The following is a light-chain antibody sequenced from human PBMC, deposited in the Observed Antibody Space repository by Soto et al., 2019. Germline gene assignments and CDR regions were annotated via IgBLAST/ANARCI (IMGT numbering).Light chain of an antibody. CDR3: QQYNSYWT. J-gene: IGKJ1*01. CDR2: DAS. Sequence: DIQMTQSPSTLSVSLGDRVTITCRASQSISSWLAWYQQKPGKAPKLLIYDASSLQSGVPSRFSGSGFGTEFTLTISSLKPDDFATYYCQQYNSYWTFGQGTKVDIK. V-gene: IGKV1-5*01. CDR1: QSISSW.